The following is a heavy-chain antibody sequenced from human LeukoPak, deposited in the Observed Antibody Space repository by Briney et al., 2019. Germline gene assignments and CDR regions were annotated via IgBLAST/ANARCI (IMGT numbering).Heavy chain of an antibody. CDR1: GGSISSSSYY. J-gene: IGHJ4*02. V-gene: IGHV4-39*07. Sequence: PSATLSLTCTVSGGSISSSSYYWGWIRQTPGKGLEWIGSMYYSGSTYYNPSLKSRVTISVDKSKNQFSLKLSSVTAADTAVYYCAGTYYYDSSGYSPLDYWGQGTLVTVSS. CDR2: MYYSGST. CDR3: AGTYYYDSSGYSPLDY. D-gene: IGHD3-22*01.